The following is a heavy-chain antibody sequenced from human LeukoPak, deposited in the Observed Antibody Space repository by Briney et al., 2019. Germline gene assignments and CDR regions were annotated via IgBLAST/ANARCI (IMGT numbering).Heavy chain of an antibody. V-gene: IGHV3-7*01. CDR3: TRDTGCSGGTCYTFYDY. Sequence: GGSLRLSCAACGFTFSSYWMTWVRQAPGKGLEWVANIKQDGSEKYYVDSVKGRFTISRDNAKNSLYLQMNSLRAEDTAVYYCTRDTGCSGGTCYTFYDYKGQGTLVTVSS. D-gene: IGHD2-15*01. CDR1: GFTFSSYW. J-gene: IGHJ4*02. CDR2: IKQDGSEK.